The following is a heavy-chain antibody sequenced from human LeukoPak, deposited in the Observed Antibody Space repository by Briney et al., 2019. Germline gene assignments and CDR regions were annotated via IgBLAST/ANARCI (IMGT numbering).Heavy chain of an antibody. Sequence: PGGSLRLSCAASGFTFSNYAMNLVRQAPGKGMEWVSSIGDSGGSTYFADYVKGRFTVSRDSSKNTLYLQINSLRVEDTAVYYWARGEGPPAMVYWHFDLWGRGTLVTVSS. CDR2: IGDSGGST. CDR1: GFTFSNYA. V-gene: IGHV3-23*01. CDR3: ARGEGPPAMVYWHFDL. J-gene: IGHJ2*01. D-gene: IGHD2-8*01.